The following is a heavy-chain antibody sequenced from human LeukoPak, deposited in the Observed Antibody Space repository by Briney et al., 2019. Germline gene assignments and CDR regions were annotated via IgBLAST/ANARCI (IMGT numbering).Heavy chain of an antibody. CDR3: ARSGSYLEFDY. V-gene: IGHV3-33*01. D-gene: IGHD1-26*01. Sequence: PGRSLRLSCAASGFTFSSYGMHWVRQAPGKGLEWVAVIWYDGSNKYYADSVKGRFTISRDNSKNTLYLQMNSLRAEDTAVYYCARSGSYLEFDYWGQGTLVTVSS. CDR2: IWYDGSNK. J-gene: IGHJ4*02. CDR1: GFTFSSYG.